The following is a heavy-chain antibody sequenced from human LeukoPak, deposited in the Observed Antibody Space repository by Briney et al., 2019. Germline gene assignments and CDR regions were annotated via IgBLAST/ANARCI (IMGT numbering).Heavy chain of an antibody. D-gene: IGHD4-23*01. Sequence: SVKVSCKASGGTFSSYAISWVRQAPGQGLEWMGRIIPIFGTANYAQKFQGRVTITTDESASTAYMELSSLRSEDTAVYYCASRFTNYGGKSSDAFDIWGQGTMVTVSS. CDR2: IIPIFGTA. CDR3: ASRFTNYGGKSSDAFDI. V-gene: IGHV1-69*05. J-gene: IGHJ3*02. CDR1: GGTFSSYA.